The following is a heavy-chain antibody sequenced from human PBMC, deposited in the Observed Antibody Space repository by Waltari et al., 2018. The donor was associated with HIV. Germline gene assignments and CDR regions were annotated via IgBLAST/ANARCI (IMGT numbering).Heavy chain of an antibody. Sequence: QLVESGGGLVQPGGSLRLSCAASTFTFTSYWMHWVRQAPGKGLVWVSRSNSDGSSTSYADSVKGRLTISRDNAKNTLYLQMNSLKVEDTAVYYCARAYYDSGSNWFDPWGQGTLVTVSS. J-gene: IGHJ5*02. CDR1: TFTFTSYW. CDR2: SNSDGSST. D-gene: IGHD3-10*01. V-gene: IGHV3-74*01. CDR3: ARAYYDSGSNWFDP.